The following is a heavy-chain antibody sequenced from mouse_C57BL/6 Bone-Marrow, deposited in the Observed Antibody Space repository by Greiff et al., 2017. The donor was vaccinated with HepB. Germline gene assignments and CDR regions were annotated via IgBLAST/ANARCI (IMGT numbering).Heavy chain of an antibody. Sequence: EVKLMESGEGLVKPGGSLKLSCAASGFTFSSYAMSWVRQTPEKRLEWVAYISSGGDYIYYADTVKGRFTISRDNARNTLYLQMSSLKSEDTAMYYCTRDGVGRGFDYWGQGTTLTVSS. CDR2: ISSGGDYI. CDR3: TRDGVGRGFDY. D-gene: IGHD4-1*01. J-gene: IGHJ2*01. V-gene: IGHV5-9-1*02. CDR1: GFTFSSYA.